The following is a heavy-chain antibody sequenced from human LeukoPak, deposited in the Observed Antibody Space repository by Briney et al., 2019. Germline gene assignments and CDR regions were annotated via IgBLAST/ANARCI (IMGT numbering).Heavy chain of an antibody. J-gene: IGHJ4*02. V-gene: IGHV6-1*01. D-gene: IGHD6-13*01. CDR3: TRGGAAAGFDF. Sequence: SHTLSLTCAITGDSGSSNSADWSWIRQSPSRGLEWLGRTYYRSKWYNDYSVSVKSRITINPATSKNQFSLHLNSVTPADTDLSYCTRGGAAAGFDFWGEGTLVPVS. CDR2: TYYRSKWYN. CDR1: GDSGSSNSAD.